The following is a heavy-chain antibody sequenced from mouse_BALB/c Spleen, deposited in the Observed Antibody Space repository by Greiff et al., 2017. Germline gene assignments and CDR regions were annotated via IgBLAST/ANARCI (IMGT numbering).Heavy chain of an antibody. CDR2: IDPETGGT. CDR3: TRKLYYFDY. D-gene: IGHD1-1*02. J-gene: IGHJ2*01. CDR1: GYTFTDYE. V-gene: IGHV1-15*01. Sequence: VQLQQSGAELVRPGASVTLSCKASGYTFTDYEMHWVKQTPVHGLEWIGAIDPETGGTAYNQKFKGKATLTADKSSSTAYMELRSLTSEDSAVYYCTRKLYYFDYWGQGTTLTVSS.